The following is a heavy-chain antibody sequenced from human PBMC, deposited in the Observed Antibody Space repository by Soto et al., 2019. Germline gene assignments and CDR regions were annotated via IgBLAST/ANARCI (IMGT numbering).Heavy chain of an antibody. CDR3: ARDLGLGYNSTFAS. CDR2: IYPDGRCE. CDR1: GFTFSSNA. Sequence: QVQLVESGRGVVQPGRSLRLSCAASGFTFSSNAMHWVRQAPGKGLEWVALIYPDGRCESYADSVKGRFTISRDNSKNTLSLQMNSLRVDDTGVYYCARDLGLGYNSTFASWGQGTLVTVS. J-gene: IGHJ4*02. V-gene: IGHV3-33*01. D-gene: IGHD1-1*01.